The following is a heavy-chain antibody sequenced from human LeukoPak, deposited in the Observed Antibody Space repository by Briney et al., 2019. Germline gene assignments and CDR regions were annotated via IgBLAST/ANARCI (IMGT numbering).Heavy chain of an antibody. J-gene: IGHJ4*02. Sequence: ASVKVSCKASGYTFTDYYIHWVRQAPGQGLEWMGWINPNSGGTNSAQKFQGRVTMTKDTSISTAYMELSRLRSDDTAVYFCARSGSTGYSLDYWGQGTLVTVSS. CDR1: GYTFTDYY. V-gene: IGHV1-2*02. CDR2: INPNSGGT. CDR3: ARSGSTGYSLDY. D-gene: IGHD3-22*01.